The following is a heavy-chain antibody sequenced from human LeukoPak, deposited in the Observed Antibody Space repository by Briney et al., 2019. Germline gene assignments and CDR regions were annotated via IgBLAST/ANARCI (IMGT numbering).Heavy chain of an antibody. Sequence: PGGSLRLSCAVSGFTLSSYWMHWVRQAPGKGLVWVSRIDSDGTTIDYADSVKGRFTISRDNANNTLYLQMNSLRAEDAGVYYCARGLTLLGYCSGTSYLMNYWGQGTLVTVSS. CDR2: IDSDGTTI. CDR3: ARGLTLLGYCSGTSYLMNY. CDR1: GFTLSSYW. V-gene: IGHV3-74*01. J-gene: IGHJ4*02. D-gene: IGHD2-2*01.